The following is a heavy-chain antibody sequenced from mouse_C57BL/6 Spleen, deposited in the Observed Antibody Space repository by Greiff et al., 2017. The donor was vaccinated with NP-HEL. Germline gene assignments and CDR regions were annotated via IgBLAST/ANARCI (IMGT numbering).Heavy chain of an antibody. CDR3: AREGYFDV. CDR2: INPSSGYT. J-gene: IGHJ1*03. V-gene: IGHV1-4*01. Sequence: VKLQQSGAELARPGASVKMPCKASGYTFTSYTMHWVKQRPGQGLEWIGYINPSSGYTKYNQKFKDKATLTADKSSSTAYMQLSSLTSEDSAVYYCAREGYFDVWGTGTTVTVSS. CDR1: GYTFTSYT.